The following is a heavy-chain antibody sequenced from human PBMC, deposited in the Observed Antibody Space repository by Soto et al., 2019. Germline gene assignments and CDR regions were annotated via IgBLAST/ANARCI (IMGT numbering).Heavy chain of an antibody. CDR3: ASCIAAAFYYYYGMDV. Sequence: SVKVSCKASGYTFTRSGISWVRQAPGQGLEWMGGILPIFGTANYAQKFQGRVTITADEFTSTAYMELSSLRSEDTAVYYCASCIAAAFYYYYGMDVWGQGTTVTVSS. CDR2: ILPIFGTA. D-gene: IGHD6-13*01. V-gene: IGHV1-69*13. J-gene: IGHJ6*02. CDR1: GYTFTRSG.